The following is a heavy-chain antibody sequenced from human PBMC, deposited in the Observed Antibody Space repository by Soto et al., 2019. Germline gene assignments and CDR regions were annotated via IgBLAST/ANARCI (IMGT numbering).Heavy chain of an antibody. J-gene: IGHJ6*02. D-gene: IGHD1-1*01. CDR3: AKERGRNRNFAMDV. V-gene: IGHV3-30*18. CDR1: GLTFSDYG. CDR2: ISYDGSFV. Sequence: GGSLRLSCVVSGLTFSDYGFHWVRQAPGKGLDWVAAISYDGSFVYYADSVRGRFTISRDNSRNTMDLQMNTLRHEDTAVYYCAKERGRNRNFAMDVWGQGTSVTVSS.